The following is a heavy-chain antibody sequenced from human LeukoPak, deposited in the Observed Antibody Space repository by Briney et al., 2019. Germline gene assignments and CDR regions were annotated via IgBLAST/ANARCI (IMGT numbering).Heavy chain of an antibody. CDR2: LYHSGST. D-gene: IGHD2-2*01. CDR3: ARAYCSSTSCYDY. V-gene: IGHV4-30-2*01. CDR1: GGSISSGGYY. Sequence: SETLSLTCTVSGGSISSGGYYWSWIRQPPGKGLEWIGYLYHSGSTYYNPSLKSRVTISVDRSKNQFSLKLSSVTAADTAVYYCARAYCSSTSCYDYWGQGTLVTVSS. J-gene: IGHJ4*02.